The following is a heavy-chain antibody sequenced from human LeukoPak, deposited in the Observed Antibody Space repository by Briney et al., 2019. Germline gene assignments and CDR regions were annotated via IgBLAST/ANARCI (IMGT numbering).Heavy chain of an antibody. CDR2: ISYSGVS. CDR1: GASISRSY. V-gene: IGHV4-59*08. CDR3: ARLPEGGYATSLGWLDP. Sequence: SETLSLTCTVPGASISRSYWIWIRQTPGKGLEWIGYISYSGVSTYNPSLRSRVTISADTSKNQLSLNLSSVTAADTAVYFCARLPEGGYATSLGWLDPWGQGTRVTVSS. D-gene: IGHD5-24*01. J-gene: IGHJ5*02.